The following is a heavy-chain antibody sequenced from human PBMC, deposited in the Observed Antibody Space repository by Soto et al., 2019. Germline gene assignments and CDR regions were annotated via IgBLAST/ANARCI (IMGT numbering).Heavy chain of an antibody. CDR2: ISYDGSDK. CDR1: GFSFSSYG. V-gene: IGHV3-30*18. CDR3: AKDSGSGSADYYFDY. D-gene: IGHD3-10*01. J-gene: IGHJ4*02. Sequence: GWSLRLSCAAAGFSFSSYGMHWIRQAPGKGLEWVAVISYDGSDKHFADSVKGRFTISRDNSKNTLYLQMNSLRAEDTAVYYCAKDSGSGSADYYFDYWGQGTLVTASS.